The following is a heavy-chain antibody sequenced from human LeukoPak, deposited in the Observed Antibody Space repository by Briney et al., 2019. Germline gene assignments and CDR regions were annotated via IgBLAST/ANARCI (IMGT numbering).Heavy chain of an antibody. CDR2: MNPDTGDT. CDR3: TRGSLSGNSRDY. CDR1: GYTFTGYD. J-gene: IGHJ4*02. V-gene: IGHV1-8*01. D-gene: IGHD6-25*01. Sequence: ASVKVSCKASGYTFTGYDINWVRQATGQGLEWMGWMNPDTGDTGYAPNFQGRVAMTRDTSIDTAYMQLTGLTSHDTAIYYCTRGSLSGNSRDYWGQGTLVTVPS.